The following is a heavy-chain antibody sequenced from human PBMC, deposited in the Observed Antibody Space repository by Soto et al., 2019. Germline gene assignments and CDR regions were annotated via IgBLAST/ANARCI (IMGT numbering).Heavy chain of an antibody. CDR3: VRNNHGARNYYYALDV. CDR1: GYSFISHG. Sequence: QAELVQSGSEVKKPGASVKVSCKASGYSFISHGITWVRQAPGQGLEWMGWISTSNGDTDIAQRFQGGVAMTIDTSARTVYLEVRRLRSDDSAVYYYVRNNHGARNYYYALDVCGQGTTVTV. CDR2: ISTSNGDT. V-gene: IGHV1-18*01. D-gene: IGHD3-10*01. J-gene: IGHJ6*02.